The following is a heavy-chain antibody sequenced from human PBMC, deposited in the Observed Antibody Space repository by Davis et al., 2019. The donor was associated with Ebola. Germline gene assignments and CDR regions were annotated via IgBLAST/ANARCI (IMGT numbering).Heavy chain of an antibody. V-gene: IGHV3-33*01. CDR2: IWYDGSNK. J-gene: IGHJ6*02. CDR3: ASATGNYYYYGMDV. D-gene: IGHD2-15*01. CDR1: GFTFSSYG. Sequence: PGGSLRLSCAASGFTFSSYGMHWVRQAPGKGLEWVAVIWYDGSNKYYADSVKGRFTISRDNSKNTLYLQINSLRAEDTAVYYCASATGNYYYYGMDVWGQGTTVTVSS.